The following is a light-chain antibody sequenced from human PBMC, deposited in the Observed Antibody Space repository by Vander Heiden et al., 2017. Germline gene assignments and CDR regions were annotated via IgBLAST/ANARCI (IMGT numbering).Light chain of an antibody. V-gene: IGLV1-51*02. Sequence: SVLTPPPSVSPAPGQKVTISCSGSSSNIGNNYVSCYQQLPGTAPKLLIYENNKRPSGIPDRFAGSKSGTSATLGSTGLQTGDEADYYCGTWDSSLSAGVFGGGTKLTVL. CDR3: GTWDSSLSAGV. J-gene: IGLJ3*02. CDR2: ENN. CDR1: SSNIGNNY.